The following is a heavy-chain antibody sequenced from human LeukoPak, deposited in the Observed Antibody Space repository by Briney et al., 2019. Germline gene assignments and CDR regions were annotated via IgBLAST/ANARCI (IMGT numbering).Heavy chain of an antibody. V-gene: IGHV3-21*04. CDR2: ISSSSSYI. Sequence: GGSLRLSCAASGFTFSSYSMNWVRQAPGKGLEWVSSISSSSSYIYYADSVKGRFTISRDNAENSLYLQMNSLRVEDTALYYCARGAFYSSAWYENYWGQGALVTVSS. CDR3: ARGAFYSSAWYENY. D-gene: IGHD6-19*01. J-gene: IGHJ4*02. CDR1: GFTFSSYS.